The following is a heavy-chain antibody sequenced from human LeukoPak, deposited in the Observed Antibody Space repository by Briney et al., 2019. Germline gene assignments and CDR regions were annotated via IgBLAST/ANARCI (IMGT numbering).Heavy chain of an antibody. J-gene: IGHJ4*02. Sequence: PSETLSLTCTVSGGSISSGGYYWSWIRQPPGKGLEWIGYIYHSGSTYYNPSLKSRVTISVDRSKNQFSLKLSSVTAADTAVYYCARDPGGWELRGSYFDYWGQGTLVTVSS. CDR3: ARDPGGWELRGSYFDY. CDR2: IYHSGST. V-gene: IGHV4-30-2*01. CDR1: GGSISSGGYY. D-gene: IGHD1-26*01.